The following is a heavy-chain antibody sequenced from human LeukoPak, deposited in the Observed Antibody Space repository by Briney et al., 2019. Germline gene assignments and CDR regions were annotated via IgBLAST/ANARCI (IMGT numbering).Heavy chain of an antibody. CDR3: ARDYYDSGGEIMDAFDI. Sequence: SETLSLTCTVSGGSISSYYWSWIRQPAGKGLEWIGRIYTSGSTNYNPSLKSRVTMSVDTSKNQFSLKLSSVTAADTAVYYCARDYYDSGGEIMDAFDIWGQGTMVTVSS. CDR2: IYTSGST. CDR1: GGSISSYY. V-gene: IGHV4-4*07. J-gene: IGHJ3*02. D-gene: IGHD3-22*01.